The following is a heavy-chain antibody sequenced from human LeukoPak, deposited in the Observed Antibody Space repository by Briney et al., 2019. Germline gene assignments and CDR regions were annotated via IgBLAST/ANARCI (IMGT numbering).Heavy chain of an antibody. D-gene: IGHD6-6*01. CDR1: GFALRNYW. V-gene: IGHV3-74*01. CDR2: ISGDVMVT. J-gene: IGHJ4*01. CDR3: ARYSSSSGGASYYLDY. Sequence: AGGPRRLSCTGPGFALRNYWMHWVRRGSGKRRGWVSRISGDVMVTDYADSVQGRFTISRDNAEDIPSLHVTTLRPRDTPFSHRARYSSSSGGASYYLDYWGHGTLVTVSS.